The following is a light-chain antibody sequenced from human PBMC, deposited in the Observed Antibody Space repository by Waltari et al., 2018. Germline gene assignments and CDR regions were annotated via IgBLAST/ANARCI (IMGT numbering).Light chain of an antibody. CDR2: RNN. CDR1: SSNIGSNS. V-gene: IGLV1-47*01. CDR3: TAWDNSLSANV. J-gene: IGLJ6*01. Sequence: QSVLSQPPSASGTPGQRVPISCSGSSSNIGSNSVFWYQQLPGTAPKLLIHRNNQRPSGVPDRFSASKSGTSASLVISGLRSEDEADYYCTAWDNSLSANVFGSGSKVTVL.